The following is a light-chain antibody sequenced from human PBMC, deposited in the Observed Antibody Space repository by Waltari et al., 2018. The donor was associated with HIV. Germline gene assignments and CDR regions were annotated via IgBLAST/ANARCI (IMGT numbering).Light chain of an antibody. V-gene: IGLV2-14*01. Sequence: QSALTPPASVSGSPGQSITIPCSGTNSDIGCYAYVSWYQQIPSGAPQLILYEVTNRPSGVSNRFSGSKSGNTASLTISGLQSEDEAVYYCSSYSSGTTLWLFGGGTQLTVL. CDR1: NSDIGCYAY. J-gene: IGLJ3*02. CDR2: EVT. CDR3: SSYSSGTTLWL.